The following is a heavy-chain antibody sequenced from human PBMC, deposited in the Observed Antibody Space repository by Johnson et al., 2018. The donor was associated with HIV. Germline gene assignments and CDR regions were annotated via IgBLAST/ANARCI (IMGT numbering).Heavy chain of an antibody. D-gene: IGHD5-18*01. J-gene: IGHJ3*01. V-gene: IGHV3-66*02. Sequence: VQLVESGGGVVRPGGSLRLSCAASGFIFDDYGMSWVRQAPGKGLEWVSVIFTVGDVYYAASVKGRFTISRDNSKNFLYLQMNSLRPEDTAVYYCARDGRDLVTRGSFDVWGQGTVVTVSS. CDR1: GFIFDDYG. CDR2: IFTVGDV. CDR3: ARDGRDLVTRGSFDV.